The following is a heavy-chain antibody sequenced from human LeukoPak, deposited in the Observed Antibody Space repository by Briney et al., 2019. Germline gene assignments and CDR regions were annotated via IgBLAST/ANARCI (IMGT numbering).Heavy chain of an antibody. CDR1: GGSFSGYY. CDR2: INHSGST. CDR3: ARVGGGGYPPDY. V-gene: IGHV4-34*01. J-gene: IGHJ4*02. Sequence: PSETLSLTCAVYGGSFSGYYWSWIRQPPGKGLEWIGEINHSGSTNCNPSLKSRVTISVDTSKNQFSLKLSSVTAADTAVYYCARVGGGGYPPDYWGQGTLVTVSS. D-gene: IGHD5-24*01.